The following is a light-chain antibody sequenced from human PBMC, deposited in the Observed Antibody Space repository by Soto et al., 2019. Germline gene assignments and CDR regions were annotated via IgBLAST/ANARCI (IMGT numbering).Light chain of an antibody. J-gene: IGLJ1*01. CDR2: HVT. V-gene: IGLV2-14*03. CDR1: SSDIGHYDY. CDR3: FSLTTSHTYV. Sequence: QSVLTQPASVSGSPGQSITISCTGTSSDIGHYDYVSWYQQHPGKASKLMIYHVTYRPSGVSNRYSASKSGNSASLTISGLPAIDEGDSFLFSLTTSHTYVFGSAPKVTVL.